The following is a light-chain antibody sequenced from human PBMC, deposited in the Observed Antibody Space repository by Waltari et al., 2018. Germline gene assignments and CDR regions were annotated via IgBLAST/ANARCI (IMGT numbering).Light chain of an antibody. CDR2: EVN. V-gene: IGLV2-14*01. Sequence: QSALTQPASVSEPPGQSITIACPGTRSYVGGFNYVSRYQQHPGKAPQLKIYEVNNRPSGVSNRFSGSKSGNTASLTISGLQAEDEADYYCSSYTSSRTLVFGGGTKLTVL. CDR3: SSYTSSRTLV. J-gene: IGLJ2*01. CDR1: RSYVGGFNY.